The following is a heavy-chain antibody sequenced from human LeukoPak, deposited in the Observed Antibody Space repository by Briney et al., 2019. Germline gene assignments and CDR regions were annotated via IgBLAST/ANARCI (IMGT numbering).Heavy chain of an antibody. J-gene: IGHJ5*02. D-gene: IGHD5-12*01. CDR2: IYYSGST. CDR1: GGSISSYY. V-gene: IGHV4-59*01. CDR3: ARLPSRGRFDP. Sequence: SETLSLTXTVSGGSISSYYWSWIRQPPGKGLEWIGYIYYSGSTNYNPSLKSRVTISVDTSKNQFSLKLSSVTAADTAVYYCARLPSRGRFDPWGQGTLVTVSS.